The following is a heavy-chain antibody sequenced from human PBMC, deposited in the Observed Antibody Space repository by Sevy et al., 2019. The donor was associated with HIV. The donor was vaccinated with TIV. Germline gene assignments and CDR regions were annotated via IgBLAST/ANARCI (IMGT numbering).Heavy chain of an antibody. Sequence: GGSLRLSCAASGFTFSNYGMHWVRQVPAKGLEWVTFVRYDGSDKYYAASVKGRFTISRDDSKNTLYLQMDSLGAEDTAIYYCAKDLAGPGRRYFDYWGQGTLVTVSS. CDR2: VRYDGSDK. D-gene: IGHD6-13*01. CDR1: GFTFSNYG. CDR3: AKDLAGPGRRYFDY. V-gene: IGHV3-30*02. J-gene: IGHJ4*02.